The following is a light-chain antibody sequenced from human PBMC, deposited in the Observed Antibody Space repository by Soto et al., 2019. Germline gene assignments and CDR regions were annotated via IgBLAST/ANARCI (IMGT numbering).Light chain of an antibody. J-gene: IGLJ2*01. V-gene: IGLV2-14*03. CDR1: SSDVGGYNY. CDR3: SSYTSSSTLV. CDR2: DVT. Sequence: QSALTHPASVSGSPGQSITISCTGTSSDVGGYNYVSWYQHHPGKAPKLMIYDVTNRPSGVSDRFSGSKSGNTASLTISGLQAEDEADYYCSSYTSSSTLVFGGGTKLTVL.